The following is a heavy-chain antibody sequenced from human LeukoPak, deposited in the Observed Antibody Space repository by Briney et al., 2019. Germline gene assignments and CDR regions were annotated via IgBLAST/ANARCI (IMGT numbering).Heavy chain of an antibody. Sequence: GGSLRLSCAASGITFSSYAMSWVRQAPGKGLEWVSAISGSGGSTYYADSVKGRFTISRDNSKNTLYLQMNSLRAEDTAVYYCAKDPIRDIVVVVANYWGQGTLVTVSS. CDR3: AKDPIRDIVVVVANY. J-gene: IGHJ4*02. D-gene: IGHD2-15*01. CDR2: ISGSGGST. CDR1: GITFSSYA. V-gene: IGHV3-23*01.